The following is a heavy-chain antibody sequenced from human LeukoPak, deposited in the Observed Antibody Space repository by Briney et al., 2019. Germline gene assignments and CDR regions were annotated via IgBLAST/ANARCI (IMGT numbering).Heavy chain of an antibody. CDR1: GFTFSSYS. Sequence: GGSLRLSCAASGFTFSSYSMTWVRQAPGKGLDWVSVINYSGRDTFYADSVKGRFTISRDNSKNTLYLQMNSLRVDDTAVYFCARRMGGSGSYAADYWGQGTLVTVSS. CDR3: ARRMGGSGSYAADY. J-gene: IGHJ4*02. CDR2: INYSGRDT. V-gene: IGHV3-23*01. D-gene: IGHD3-10*01.